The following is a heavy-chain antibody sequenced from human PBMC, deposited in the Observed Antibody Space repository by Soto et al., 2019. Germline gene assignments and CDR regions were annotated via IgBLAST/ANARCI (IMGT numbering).Heavy chain of an antibody. D-gene: IGHD2-2*01. J-gene: IGHJ5*02. Sequence: SETLSLTCTVSGGSISSGDYYWSWIRQPPGKGLEWIGYIYYSGSTYYNPSLKSRVTISVDTSKNQFSLKLSSVTAEDTAVYYCARAGIPHNWFDPWGQGTLVTVSS. CDR3: ARAGIPHNWFDP. V-gene: IGHV4-30-4*01. CDR1: GGSISSGDYY. CDR2: IYYSGST.